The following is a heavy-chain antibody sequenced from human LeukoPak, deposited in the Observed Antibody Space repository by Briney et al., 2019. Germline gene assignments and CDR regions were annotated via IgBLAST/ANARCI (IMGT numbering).Heavy chain of an antibody. CDR3: ARGHIVRITMVRGVKNWFDP. Sequence: SETLSLTCTVSGYSISSGYYWGWIRQPPGKGLEWIGSIYHSGSTYYNPSLKSRVTISVDTSKNQFSLKLSSVTAADTAVYYCARGHIVRITMVRGVKNWFDPWGQGTLVTVSS. D-gene: IGHD3-10*01. J-gene: IGHJ5*02. CDR1: GYSISSGYY. V-gene: IGHV4-38-2*02. CDR2: IYHSGST.